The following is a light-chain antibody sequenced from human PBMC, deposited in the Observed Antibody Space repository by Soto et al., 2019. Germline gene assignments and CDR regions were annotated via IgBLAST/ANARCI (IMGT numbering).Light chain of an antibody. CDR3: LRYGRPQT. CDR2: GSS. Sequence: SAWTQSQGTLSLSPGETATLSCRASQPIGRAYLAWYQQKPGQAPRLLIFGSSSRATGIPDRFSGSGSGTDFTLTISILEPEEFAVYNCLRYGRPQTFGEGTKVDIK. V-gene: IGKV3-20*01. J-gene: IGKJ1*01. CDR1: QPIGRAY.